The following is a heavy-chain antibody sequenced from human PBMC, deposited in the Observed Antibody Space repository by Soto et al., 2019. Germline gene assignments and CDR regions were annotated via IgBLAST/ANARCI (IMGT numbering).Heavy chain of an antibody. Sequence: PGGSVRLSCAAAGFRFNDYYMTWIRQAPGKGLEWVSYISSGSSTIFYAHSVKGRFTISRDNAKNSLYLQMNSLRAEDTAVYYCATSSGALAASFPYYFDYWGQGTLVTVSS. CDR2: ISSGSSTI. V-gene: IGHV3-11*01. CDR3: ATSSGALAASFPYYFDY. J-gene: IGHJ4*02. D-gene: IGHD6-25*01. CDR1: GFRFNDYY.